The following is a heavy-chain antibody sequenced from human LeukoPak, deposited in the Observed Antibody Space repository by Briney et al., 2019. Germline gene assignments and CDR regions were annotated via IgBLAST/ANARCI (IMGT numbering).Heavy chain of an antibody. D-gene: IGHD4-23*01. J-gene: IGHJ5*02. CDR1: GGTFSSYA. Sequence: GASVKVSCKASGGTFSSYAISWVRQAPGQGLEWMGGIIPIFGTANYAQKFQGRVTITADESTSTAYMELSSLRSEDTAVYYCARDTVGEASWFDPWGQGTLVTVSS. CDR2: IIPIFGTA. CDR3: ARDTVGEASWFDP. V-gene: IGHV1-69*13.